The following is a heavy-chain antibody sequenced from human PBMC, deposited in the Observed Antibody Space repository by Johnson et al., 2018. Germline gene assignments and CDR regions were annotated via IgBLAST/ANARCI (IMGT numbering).Heavy chain of an antibody. J-gene: IGHJ6*02. Sequence: VQLVQSGGGLVQPGGSLRLSCAASGFTFSSYWMSWVRQAPGKGLEWVANIKQDGSEKYYVDSVKGRLTISRDNAKNSLYLQMNSLRAEDTAVDYCASASIGWYYYYYGMDVWGQGTTVTVSS. D-gene: IGHD6-19*01. CDR1: GFTFSSYW. V-gene: IGHV3-7*01. CDR2: IKQDGSEK. CDR3: ASASIGWYYYYYGMDV.